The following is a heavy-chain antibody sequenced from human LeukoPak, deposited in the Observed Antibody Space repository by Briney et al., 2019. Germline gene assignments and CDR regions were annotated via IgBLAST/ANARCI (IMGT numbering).Heavy chain of an antibody. CDR2: IIPIFGTA. J-gene: IGHJ5*02. D-gene: IGHD1-1*01. V-gene: IGHV1-69*05. CDR1: GGTFSSYA. CDR3: ARDGTTGTTLTLNWFDP. Sequence: SVKVSCKASGGTFSSYAISWVRQAPGQGLEWMGRIIPIFGTANYAQKFQGRVTITTDESTSTAYMELSGLRSEDTAVYYCARDGTTGTTLTLNWFDPWGQGTLVTVSS.